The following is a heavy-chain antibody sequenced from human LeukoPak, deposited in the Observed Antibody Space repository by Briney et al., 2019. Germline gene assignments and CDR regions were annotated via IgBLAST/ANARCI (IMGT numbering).Heavy chain of an antibody. CDR1: GGSISSGSYY. J-gene: IGHJ4*02. D-gene: IGHD4-17*01. CDR2: IYTSGST. Sequence: SQTLSLTCTVSGGSISSGSYYWSWIRQPAGKGLEWIGRIYTSGSTNCNPSLKSRVTISVDTSKNQFSLKLSSVTAADTAVYYCARSYGDYGMTFDYWGQGTLVTVSS. V-gene: IGHV4-61*02. CDR3: ARSYGDYGMTFDY.